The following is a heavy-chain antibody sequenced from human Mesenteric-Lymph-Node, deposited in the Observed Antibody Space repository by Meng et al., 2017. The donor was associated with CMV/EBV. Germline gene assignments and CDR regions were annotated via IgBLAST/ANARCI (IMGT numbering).Heavy chain of an antibody. CDR3: ARGEFLEWLFYYYYGMDV. CDR2: ISGSGGST. Sequence: GESLKISCAASGFTFSSYAMSWVRQAPGKGLEWVSAISGSGGSTYYADSVKGRFTISRDNAKNTLYLQMNSLRAEDTAVYYCARGEFLEWLFYYYYGMDVWGQGTTVTVSS. V-gene: IGHV3-23*01. J-gene: IGHJ6*02. CDR1: GFTFSSYA. D-gene: IGHD3-3*01.